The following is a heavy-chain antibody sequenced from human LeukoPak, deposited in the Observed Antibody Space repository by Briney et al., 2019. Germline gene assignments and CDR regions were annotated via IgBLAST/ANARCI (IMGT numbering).Heavy chain of an antibody. Sequence: ASVKASCKASGYTFTGYYMHWVRQAPGQGLEWMGWINPNSGGTNYAQKFQGRVTVTRDTSISTAYMELSRLRSDDTAVYYCARGGPRGSSSSSPFDIWGQGTMVTVSS. V-gene: IGHV1-2*02. CDR2: INPNSGGT. J-gene: IGHJ3*02. CDR1: GYTFTGYY. D-gene: IGHD6-6*01. CDR3: ARGGPRGSSSSSPFDI.